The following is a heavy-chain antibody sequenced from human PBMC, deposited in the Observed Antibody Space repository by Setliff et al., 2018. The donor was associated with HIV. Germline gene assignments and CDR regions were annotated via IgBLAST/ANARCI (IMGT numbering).Heavy chain of an antibody. J-gene: IGHJ4*02. D-gene: IGHD6-13*01. CDR2: INHSGST. CDR3: ARRDRVSQQ. V-gene: IGHV4-34*01. Sequence: PSETLSLTCAVYGGSFSGYYWSWTRQPPGKGLEWIGEINHSGSTNYNPSLKSRVTISVDTSKNQFSLKLSSVTAADTAVYYCARRDRVSQQWGQGTLVTVSS. CDR1: GGSFSGYY.